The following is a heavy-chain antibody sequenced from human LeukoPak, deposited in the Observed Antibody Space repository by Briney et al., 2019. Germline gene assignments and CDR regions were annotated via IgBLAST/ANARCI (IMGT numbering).Heavy chain of an antibody. CDR1: GFTFSSYA. J-gene: IGHJ4*02. CDR2: ISPTTGTT. CDR3: ATKTSYGDRYFDY. Sequence: GGSLRLSCAASGFTFSSYAMSWIRQPPGKGLECLSAISPTTGTTFYADSVKGRLTISRDNSKNTLYLQMNSLRAEDTAIYYCATKTSYGDRYFDYWGQGTLVTVSS. D-gene: IGHD4-17*01. V-gene: IGHV3-23*01.